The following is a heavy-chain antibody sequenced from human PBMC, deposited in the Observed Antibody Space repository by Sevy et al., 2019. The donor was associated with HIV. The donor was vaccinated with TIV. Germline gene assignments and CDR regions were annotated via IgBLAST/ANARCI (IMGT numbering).Heavy chain of an antibody. CDR1: GFSVSSNY. Sequence: GGSLRLSCAASGFSVSSNYMSWVRQAPGKGPEWVSVIHSGGKISYANSVQGRFTISRDNTKNTLYLQMNSLRAEDTAVYYCAREYIVLGEDNYYGIDVWGQGTRVTVSS. J-gene: IGHJ6*02. D-gene: IGHD2-15*01. CDR3: AREYIVLGEDNYYGIDV. V-gene: IGHV3-53*01. CDR2: IHSGGKI.